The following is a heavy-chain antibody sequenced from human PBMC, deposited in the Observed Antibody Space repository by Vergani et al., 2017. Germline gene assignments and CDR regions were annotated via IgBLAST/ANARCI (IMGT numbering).Heavy chain of an antibody. Sequence: QVQLVQSGGGVVQPGGSLRLSCVASGFTFNRYGMQWVRQAPGKGLEWVAYVLFDGSNEYYADSVKGRFIVSRDNSNDALYLQMHSLRTDDTAVYYCARDLAYCHEGSCALWGEGGVVTVCS. J-gene: IGHJ4*02. CDR2: VLFDGSNE. V-gene: IGHV3-30*02. D-gene: IGHD2-15*01. CDR1: GFTFNRYG. CDR3: ARDLAYCHEGSCAL.